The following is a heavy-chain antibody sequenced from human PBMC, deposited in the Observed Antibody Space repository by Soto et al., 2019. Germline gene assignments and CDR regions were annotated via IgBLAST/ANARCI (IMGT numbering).Heavy chain of an antibody. V-gene: IGHV1-69*02. CDR3: ARGGDCSGGSCHRNWFDP. CDR1: GGTFSSYT. J-gene: IGHJ5*02. Sequence: QVQLVQSGAEVKKPGSSVKVSCKASGGTFSSYTISWVRQAPGQGLEWMGRIIPILGIANYAQKFQGRVTITADKSTSPAYMELSSLRSEDTAVYYCARGGDCSGGSCHRNWFDPWGQGTLVTVSS. D-gene: IGHD2-15*01. CDR2: IIPILGIA.